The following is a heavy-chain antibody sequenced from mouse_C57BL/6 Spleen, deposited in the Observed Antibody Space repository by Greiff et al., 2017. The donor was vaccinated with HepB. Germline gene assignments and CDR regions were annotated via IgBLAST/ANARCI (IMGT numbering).Heavy chain of an antibody. CDR3: AREDGYDDWFAY. Sequence: VQLQQSGPELVKPGASVKIPCKASGYTFTDYNMDWVKQSHGKSLEWIGDINPNNGGTIYNQKFKGKATLTVDKSSSTAYMELRSLTSEDTAVYYCAREDGYDDWFAYWGQGTLVTVSA. D-gene: IGHD2-2*01. V-gene: IGHV1-18*01. J-gene: IGHJ3*01. CDR1: GYTFTDYN. CDR2: INPNNGGT.